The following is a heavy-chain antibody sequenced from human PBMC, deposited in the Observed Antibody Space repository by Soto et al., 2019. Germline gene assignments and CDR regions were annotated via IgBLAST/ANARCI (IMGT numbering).Heavy chain of an antibody. D-gene: IGHD2-8*02. CDR1: GGSISSGGYY. CDR3: ARDKITGLFDY. V-gene: IGHV4-31*03. CDR2: IYYSGST. Sequence: PSETLSLTCTVSGGSISSGGYYWSWIRQHPGKGLEGIGYIYYSGSTYYNPSLKSRVTISVDTSKNQFSLKLTSVTAADTAVYYCARDKITGLFDYWGQGTLVTVSS. J-gene: IGHJ4*02.